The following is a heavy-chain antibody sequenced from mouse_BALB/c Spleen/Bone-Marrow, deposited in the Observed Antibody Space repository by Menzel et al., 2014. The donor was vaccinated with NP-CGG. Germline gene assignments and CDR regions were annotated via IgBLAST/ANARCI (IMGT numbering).Heavy chain of an antibody. CDR3: AREGYDYDWFAY. V-gene: IGHV1-80*01. J-gene: IGHJ3*01. D-gene: IGHD2-4*01. Sequence: VKLMESGAELVRPGSSVKISCKASGYAFSSYWMNWVKQRPGQGLEWIGQIYPGDGDTNYNGKSKGKATLTADKSSSTAYMQLSSLTSEDSAAYFCAREGYDYDWFAYWGQGTLVSVSA. CDR2: IYPGDGDT. CDR1: GYAFSSYW.